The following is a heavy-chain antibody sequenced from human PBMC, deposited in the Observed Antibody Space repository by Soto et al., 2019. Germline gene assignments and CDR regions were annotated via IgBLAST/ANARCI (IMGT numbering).Heavy chain of an antibody. CDR2: IFSNDGE. Sequence: QVTLKESGPVLVKPTETLTLTCTVSGFSLSNDRMGVSWIRQPPGKALEWLAHIFSNDGEAYSTSLKSRLTISKDTSKSQVVLTMTNMDPVDTATYYCARYYYDTSGFYYDDYWGQGTLVTVSS. CDR1: GFSLSNDRMG. CDR3: ARYYYDTSGFYYDDY. J-gene: IGHJ4*02. D-gene: IGHD3-22*01. V-gene: IGHV2-26*01.